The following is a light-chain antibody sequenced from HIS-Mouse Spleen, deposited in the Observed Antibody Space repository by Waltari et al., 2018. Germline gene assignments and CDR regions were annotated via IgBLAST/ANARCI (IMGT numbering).Light chain of an antibody. V-gene: IGLV3-21*03. CDR1: NIGSKS. J-gene: IGLJ1*01. CDR3: QVWDSSSDHPYV. Sequence: SYVLTQPPSVSVAPGKTARITCGGNNIGSKSVHWYQQKPGQAPVLVVYDDSDRPSGIPARCSSSNSGNTATLTISSVEAGDEADYYCQVWDSSSDHPYVFGTGTKVTVL. CDR2: DDS.